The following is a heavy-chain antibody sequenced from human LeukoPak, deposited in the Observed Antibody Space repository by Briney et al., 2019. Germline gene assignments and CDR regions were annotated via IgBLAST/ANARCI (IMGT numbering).Heavy chain of an antibody. CDR2: IYYSGST. Sequence: SETLSLTCTVSGGSISSYYWSWIRQPPGKGLEWIGYIYYSGSTNYNPSLKSRVTISVDTSKNQFSLKLSTVTAADTAVYYCAGVSSGWYYDPWGQGTLVTVST. CDR3: AGVSSGWYYDP. V-gene: IGHV4-59*01. J-gene: IGHJ5*02. CDR1: GGSISSYY. D-gene: IGHD6-19*01.